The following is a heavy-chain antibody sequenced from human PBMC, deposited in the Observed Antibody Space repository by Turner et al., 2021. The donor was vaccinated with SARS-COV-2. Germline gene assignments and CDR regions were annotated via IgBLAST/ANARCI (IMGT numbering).Heavy chain of an antibody. V-gene: IGHV4-39*01. Sequence: QLQLQESGPGLVKPSETLSLTCTVSGGSISSSSYYWGWIRQPPGKGLEWIGNIYYSGSAYYNPSLKSRVTISVDPSKNQISLKLTSVTAADTAVYYCARLMDTAMDYYGTDVWGQGTTVTVSS. CDR1: GGSISSSSYY. J-gene: IGHJ6*02. CDR3: ARLMDTAMDYYGTDV. CDR2: IYYSGSA. D-gene: IGHD5-18*01.